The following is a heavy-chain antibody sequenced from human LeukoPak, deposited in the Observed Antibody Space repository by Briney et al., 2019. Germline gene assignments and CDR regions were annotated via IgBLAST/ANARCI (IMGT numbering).Heavy chain of an antibody. CDR2: IIPMFGIA. V-gene: IGHV1-69*13. D-gene: IGHD6-19*01. CDR3: ARDSPYTGGWRGFDY. CDR1: GGTFSRYA. J-gene: IGHJ4*02. Sequence: SVKVSCKASGGTFSRYAISWVRQAPGQGLEWMGGIIPMFGIANYAQRFQGRVTITADESTSTAYMELSSLRSEDTAVYYCARDSPYTGGWRGFDYWGQETLVTVSS.